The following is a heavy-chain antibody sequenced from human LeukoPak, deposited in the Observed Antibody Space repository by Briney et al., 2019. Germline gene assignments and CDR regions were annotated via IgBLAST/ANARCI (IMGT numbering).Heavy chain of an antibody. CDR2: IYYSGST. CDR3: ARVGRGGYGSGSQTYYYYYMDV. Sequence: SETLSLTCTVSGGSISSSSYYWGWIRQPPGKGLEWIGSIYYSGSTYYNPSLKSRVTISVDTSKNQFSLKLSSVTAADTAVYYCARVGRGGYGSGSQTYYYYYMDVWGKGTTVTISS. D-gene: IGHD3-10*01. J-gene: IGHJ6*03. V-gene: IGHV4-39*07. CDR1: GGSISSSSYY.